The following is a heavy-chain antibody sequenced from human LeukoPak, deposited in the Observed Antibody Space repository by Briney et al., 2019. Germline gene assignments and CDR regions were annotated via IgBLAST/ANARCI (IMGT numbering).Heavy chain of an antibody. CDR3: AKNGDRGAYCTGGTCYPYFYYYMDV. V-gene: IGHV3-23*01. D-gene: IGHD2-15*01. CDR2: ISSTGGTT. J-gene: IGHJ6*03. CDR1: GFIFSSYG. Sequence: GGSLRLSCAASGFIFSSYGMSWVRQAPGKGLECVSSISSTGGTTYYADSVKGRFTISRDNSKNTLYLQMNSLRAEDTAIYYCAKNGDRGAYCTGGTCYPYFYYYMDVWGKGTTVTI.